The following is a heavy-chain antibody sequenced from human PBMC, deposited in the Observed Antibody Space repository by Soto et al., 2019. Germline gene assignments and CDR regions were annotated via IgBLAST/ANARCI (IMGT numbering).Heavy chain of an antibody. CDR1: GFTFSSYG. D-gene: IGHD6-13*01. CDR2: ISYDGSNK. CDR3: AKDQEYSSSWYVSYGMDV. J-gene: IGHJ6*02. Sequence: GGSLRLSCAASGFTFSSYGMHWVRQAPGKGLEWVAVISYDGSNKYYADSVKGRFTISRDNSKNRLYLQMNSLRAEDTAVYYCAKDQEYSSSWYVSYGMDVWGQGTTVTVSS. V-gene: IGHV3-30*18.